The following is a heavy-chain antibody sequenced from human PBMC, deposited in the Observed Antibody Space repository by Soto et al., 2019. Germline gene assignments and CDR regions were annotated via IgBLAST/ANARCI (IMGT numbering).Heavy chain of an antibody. CDR2: IIPILGIA. CDR1: GGTFSSYT. CDR3: AGEGYCSGGSCLAFDY. V-gene: IGHV1-69*08. Sequence: QVQLVQSGAEVKKPGSSVKVSCKASGGTFSSYTISWVRQAPGQGLEGMGRIIPILGIANYAQKFQGRVTITADKSTSTAYMELSSLRSEDTAVYYCAGEGYCSGGSCLAFDYWGQGTLVTVSS. J-gene: IGHJ4*02. D-gene: IGHD2-15*01.